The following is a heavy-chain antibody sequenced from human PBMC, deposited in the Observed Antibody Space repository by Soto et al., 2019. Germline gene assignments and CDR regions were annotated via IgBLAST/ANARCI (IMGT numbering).Heavy chain of an antibody. Sequence: GGSLRLSCAGSGFTFSDYYMSWIRQAPGKGLEWVSYISSSGSTIYYADSVKGRFAISRDNAKNSLYLQMNSLRAEDTAVYYCARDYSSSWYSYYYGMDVWGQGTTVTVSS. D-gene: IGHD6-13*01. J-gene: IGHJ6*02. CDR1: GFTFSDYY. CDR2: ISSSGSTI. V-gene: IGHV3-11*01. CDR3: ARDYSSSWYSYYYGMDV.